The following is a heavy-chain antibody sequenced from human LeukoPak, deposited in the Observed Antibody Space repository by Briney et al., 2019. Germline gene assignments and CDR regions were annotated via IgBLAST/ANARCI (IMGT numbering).Heavy chain of an antibody. V-gene: IGHV4-30-4*01. D-gene: IGHD5-24*01. CDR1: GCSISSCDYY. CDR2: IYYSGNN. Sequence: SGTLSLTCTVSGCSISSCDYYWSWIPQPPGKGLEGIGYIYYSGNNYYNPSLKSRATISVDASKHQLDLKLPSANAADTAVYYRVRTSPRDGYNYDSYYFDFWGQGTLVTVSS. CDR3: VRTSPRDGYNYDSYYFDF. J-gene: IGHJ4*02.